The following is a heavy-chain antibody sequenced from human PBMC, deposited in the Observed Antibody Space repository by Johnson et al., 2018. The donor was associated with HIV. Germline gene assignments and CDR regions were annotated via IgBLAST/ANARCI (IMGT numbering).Heavy chain of an antibody. CDR2: TTDKLNSYTK. Sequence: VQLVESGGGLVQPGRSLRLSCTASGFTFGDYGMSWVRQAPGKGLEWVGRTTDKLNSYTKKYAASVKGRFTISRDDSKKSLYLQINSLRTEDTAVYYCAREYSILSQVAFDIWGQGTMVTVSS. D-gene: IGHD6-13*01. V-gene: IGHV3-72*01. CDR3: AREYSILSQVAFDI. J-gene: IGHJ3*02. CDR1: GFTFGDYG.